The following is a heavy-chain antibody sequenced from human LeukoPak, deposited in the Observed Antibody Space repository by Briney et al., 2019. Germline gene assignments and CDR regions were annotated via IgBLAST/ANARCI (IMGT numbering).Heavy chain of an antibody. CDR2: ISYDGSNK. D-gene: IGHD6-13*01. CDR3: ARDQWMQQLVPGQVFDY. Sequence: GGSLRLSCAASGFTFSSYAMHWVRQAPGKGLEWVAVISYDGSNKYYADSVKGRFTISRDNSKNTLYLQMNSLRAEDTAVYYCARDQWMQQLVPGQVFDYWGQGTLVTVSS. J-gene: IGHJ4*02. CDR1: GFTFSSYA. V-gene: IGHV3-30-3*01.